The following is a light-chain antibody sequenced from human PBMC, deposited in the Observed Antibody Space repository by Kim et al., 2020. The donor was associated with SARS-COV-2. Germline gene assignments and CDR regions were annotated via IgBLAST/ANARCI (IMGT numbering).Light chain of an antibody. V-gene: IGKV1-9*01. CDR3: QQIKSYPVT. J-gene: IGKJ5*01. CDR2: AAS. Sequence: DIQLTQSPSFLSASVGDRVTITCRASQGVSSYFAWYQQKPGKAPKNLIYAASTLQGGVPSRFSGSGSGTEFTLTISSLQPEDFATYYCQQIKSYPVTFGQGTRLEIK. CDR1: QGVSSY.